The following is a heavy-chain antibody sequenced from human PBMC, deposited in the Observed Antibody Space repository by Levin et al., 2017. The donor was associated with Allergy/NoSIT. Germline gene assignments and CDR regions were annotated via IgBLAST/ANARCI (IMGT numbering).Heavy chain of an antibody. CDR1: GITFSNAW. V-gene: IGHV3-15*01. J-gene: IGHJ4*02. CDR2: IKSKADGGTT. CDR3: TPYSSSWYYFDY. Sequence: GGSLRLSCAASGITFSNAWMSWARQAPGKGLEWVGRIKSKADGGTTEYAAPVKGRFTISRDDSKNTLYLQMNSRKTEDTAVYFCTPYSSSWYYFDYWGQGTLVTVSS. D-gene: IGHD6-13*01.